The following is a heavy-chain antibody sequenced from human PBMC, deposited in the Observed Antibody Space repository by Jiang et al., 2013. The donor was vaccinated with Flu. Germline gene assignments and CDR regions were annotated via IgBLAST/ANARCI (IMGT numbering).Heavy chain of an antibody. CDR2: INPSGGST. CDR1: GYTFTNSF. Sequence: SGAEVKKPGASVKVSCKASGYTFTNSFMHWVRQAPGQGLEWMGIINPSGGSTTYAQKFQGRVTMTSDTSTSTVYMEVSSLRSEDTAVYYCARDRPSDSSGYSYYFDSVGPGNPGHRLL. D-gene: IGHD3-22*01. CDR3: ARDRPSDSSGYSYYFDS. J-gene: IGHJ4*02. V-gene: IGHV1-46*03.